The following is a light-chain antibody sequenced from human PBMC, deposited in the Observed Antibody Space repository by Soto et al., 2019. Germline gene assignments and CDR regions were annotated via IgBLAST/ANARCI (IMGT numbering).Light chain of an antibody. Sequence: QAVVTQSSSASASLGSSVKLTCTLSSGHSGYIIAWHQQQPGKAPRYLMKLEGSGNYNKGSGVPDRFSGSSSGADRYLTISNLQSEDESDYYCETWDSNNWVFGGGTQLTVL. CDR3: ETWDSNNWV. V-gene: IGLV4-60*03. CDR1: SGHSGYI. CDR2: LEGSGNY. J-gene: IGLJ3*02.